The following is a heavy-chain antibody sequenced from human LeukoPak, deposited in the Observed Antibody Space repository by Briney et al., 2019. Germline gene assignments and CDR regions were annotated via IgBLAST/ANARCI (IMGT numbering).Heavy chain of an antibody. D-gene: IGHD3-10*01. CDR3: ARASYSWVRGVIIALYAFDI. Sequence: GESLKISCKGSGYSFTSYWIGWVRQLPGKGLEWMGIISPGDSDTRYSPSFQGQVTISADKSISTAYLQWSSLKASDTAMYYCARASYSWVRGVIIALYAFDIWGQGTMVTVSS. V-gene: IGHV5-51*01. CDR2: ISPGDSDT. J-gene: IGHJ3*02. CDR1: GYSFTSYW.